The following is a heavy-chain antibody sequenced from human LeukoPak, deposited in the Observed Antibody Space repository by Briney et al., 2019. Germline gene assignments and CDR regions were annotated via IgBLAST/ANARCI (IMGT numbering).Heavy chain of an antibody. CDR1: GYTFTAYY. V-gene: IGHV1-2*02. Sequence: ASVKVSCKASGYTFTAYYVHWVRQAPGQGLEWMGWINPNTGGTNYAQKFQGRVTMIKDTSINAAYMELNKLTSDDTAVYYCGRGNKSFDPWGQGTLVTVSS. CDR2: INPNTGGT. CDR3: GRGNKSFDP. J-gene: IGHJ5*02.